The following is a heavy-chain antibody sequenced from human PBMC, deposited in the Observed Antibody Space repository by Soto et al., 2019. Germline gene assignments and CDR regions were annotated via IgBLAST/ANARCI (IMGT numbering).Heavy chain of an antibody. J-gene: IGHJ4*02. V-gene: IGHV3-30-3*01. CDR1: GFTFSSYA. CDR2: ISYDGSNK. CDR3: ARQYYDSSGYYDGIDY. D-gene: IGHD3-22*01. Sequence: GGSLRLSCAASGFTFSSYAMHWVRQAPGKGLEWVAVISYDGSNKYYADSVKGRFTISRDNSKNTLYPQMNSLRAEDTAVYYCARQYYDSSGYYDGIDYWGQGTLVTVS.